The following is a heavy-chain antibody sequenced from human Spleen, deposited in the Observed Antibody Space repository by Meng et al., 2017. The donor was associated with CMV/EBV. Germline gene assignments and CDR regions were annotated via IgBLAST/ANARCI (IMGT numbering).Heavy chain of an antibody. CDR1: GFTFTSSA. CDR2: ISGSGATA. V-gene: IGHV3-23*01. J-gene: IGHJ6*02. Sequence: GESLKISCAASGFTFTSSAMTWVRQAPGKGLEWVSAISGSGATAYYADSVKGRFTISRGNSNNTLFLQMSSLRAEDTAVYYCAKVSARGDYYDFWSGPMDVWGQGTTVTVSS. D-gene: IGHD3-3*01. CDR3: AKVSARGDYYDFWSGPMDV.